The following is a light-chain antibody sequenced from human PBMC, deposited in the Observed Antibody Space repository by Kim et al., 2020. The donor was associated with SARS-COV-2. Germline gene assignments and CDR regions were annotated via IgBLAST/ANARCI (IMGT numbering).Light chain of an antibody. Sequence: QSVTSACSGSSSNIGNNPLTWYLQLPGTAHKVLIYNNNVRPSGVPDRFSVSKSGTSASLAIRALQSVDEGDYYCASWEDSLNGPVFCGGTQLTVL. CDR2: NNN. V-gene: IGLV1-44*01. CDR3: ASWEDSLNGPV. CDR1: SSNIGNNP. J-gene: IGLJ7*01.